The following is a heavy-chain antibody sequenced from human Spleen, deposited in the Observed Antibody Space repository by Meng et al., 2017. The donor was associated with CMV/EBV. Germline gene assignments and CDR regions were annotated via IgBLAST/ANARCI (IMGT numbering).Heavy chain of an antibody. CDR3: AKDPDSSGYYKCYFDY. CDR2: IRYDGSNK. D-gene: IGHD3-22*01. V-gene: IGHV3-30*02. CDR1: GFIFSSYG. Sequence: GESLKISCAASGFIFSSYGMHWVRQAPGKGLEWVAFIRYDGSNKYYADSVKGRFTISRDNSKNTLYLQMNSLRAEDTAVYYCAKDPDSSGYYKCYFDYWGQGTLVTVSS. J-gene: IGHJ4*02.